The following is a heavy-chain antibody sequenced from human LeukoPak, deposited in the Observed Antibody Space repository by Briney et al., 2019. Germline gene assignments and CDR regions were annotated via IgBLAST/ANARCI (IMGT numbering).Heavy chain of an antibody. CDR3: AKGGFVGSSSGGDY. CDR2: ISYDGSNK. Sequence: QPGGSLRLSCAASGFTFTIFGLHWVRQAPGKGLEWVAVISYDGSNKYYADSVKGRFTVSRDNSKNTLYLQMNSLRAEDTAVYYCAKGGFVGSSSGGDYWGQGTLDTVSS. CDR1: GFTFTIFG. D-gene: IGHD6-6*01. J-gene: IGHJ4*02. V-gene: IGHV3-30-3*01.